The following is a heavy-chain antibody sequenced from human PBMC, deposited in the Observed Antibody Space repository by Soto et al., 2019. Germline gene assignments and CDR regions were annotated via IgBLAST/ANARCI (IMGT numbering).Heavy chain of an antibody. CDR2: IYYSGST. CDR1: GGSISSSSYY. V-gene: IGHV4-39*01. CDR3: ARQTYSSGWYFDY. Sequence: PSDTLSLTCNVSGGSISSSSYYWGWIRQPPGKGLEWIGSIYYSGSTYYNPSLKSRVTISVDTSKNQFSLKLSSVTAADTAVYYCARQTYSSGWYFDYWGQGTLVTVSS. D-gene: IGHD6-19*01. J-gene: IGHJ4*02.